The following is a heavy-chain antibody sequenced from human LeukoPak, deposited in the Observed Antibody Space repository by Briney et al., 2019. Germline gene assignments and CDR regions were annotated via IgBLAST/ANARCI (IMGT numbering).Heavy chain of an antibody. D-gene: IGHD6-19*01. J-gene: IGHJ4*02. CDR1: GYTFTGYY. V-gene: IGHV1-2*06. CDR3: ARDLGRIAVDYYFDY. CDR2: INPNSGGT. Sequence: ASVTVSCKASGYTFTGYYMHWVRQAPGQGLEWMGRINPNSGGTNYAQKFQGRVTMTRDTSISTAHMELSRLRSDDTAVYYCARDLGRIAVDYYFDYWGQGTLVTVSS.